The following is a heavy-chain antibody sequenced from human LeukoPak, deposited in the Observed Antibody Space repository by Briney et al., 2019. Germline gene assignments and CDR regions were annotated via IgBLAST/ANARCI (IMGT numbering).Heavy chain of an antibody. Sequence: GGSLRLSCAASGFSFSSYAMSWVRQAPGKGLEWVSDISDSGGSTYYADSVKGRFTISRDNSKNTLYLQMNSLRAEDTAVYYCARRRDGYTPMDYWGQGTLVTVSS. CDR2: ISDSGGST. D-gene: IGHD5-24*01. CDR1: GFSFSSYA. V-gene: IGHV3-23*01. J-gene: IGHJ4*02. CDR3: ARRRDGYTPMDY.